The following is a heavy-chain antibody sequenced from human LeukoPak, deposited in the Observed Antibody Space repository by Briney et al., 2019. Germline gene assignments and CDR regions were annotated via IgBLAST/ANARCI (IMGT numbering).Heavy chain of an antibody. CDR2: IYYSGST. CDR3: ARGIVVVRDDAFDI. V-gene: IGHV4-39*07. D-gene: IGHD3-22*01. J-gene: IGHJ3*02. Sequence: SETLSLTCTVSGGSMTSSSYYWGWIRQSPGKGLEWIGSIYYSGSTYYNPSLKSRVTISLDTSKNQFSLKLSSVTAADTAVYYCARGIVVVRDDAFDIWGQGTMVTVSS. CDR1: GGSMTSSSYY.